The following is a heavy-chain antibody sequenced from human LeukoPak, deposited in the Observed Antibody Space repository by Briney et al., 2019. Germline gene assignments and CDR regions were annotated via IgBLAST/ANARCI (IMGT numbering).Heavy chain of an antibody. J-gene: IGHJ6*02. CDR1: GYTFTSYY. V-gene: IGHV1-46*01. CDR2: INPSGGST. D-gene: IGHD6-6*01. CDR3: ARRGSSTSGYYYGMDV. Sequence: ASVKVSCKASGYTFTSYYMHWVRQAPGQVLEWMGTINPSGGSTSYAQKFQSRVTMTSDTSTSTVYMELSSLRSEDTAVYYCARRGSSTSGYYYGMDVWGQGTTVTVSS.